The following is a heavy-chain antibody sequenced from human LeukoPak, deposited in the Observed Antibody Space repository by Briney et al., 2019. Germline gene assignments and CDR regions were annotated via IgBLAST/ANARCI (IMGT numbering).Heavy chain of an antibody. CDR1: GFTFSSYA. V-gene: IGHV3-23*01. D-gene: IGHD1-26*01. Sequence: PGGSLRLSCAASGFTFSSYAMSWVRQAPGKGLEWVSGISGSGDNTYYADSVKGRFTISRDNSKNTLYVQVNSLGTEDTAAYYCARSRAFNSGAFDPWGQGSLVTVSS. CDR3: ARSRAFNSGAFDP. J-gene: IGHJ5*02. CDR2: ISGSGDNT.